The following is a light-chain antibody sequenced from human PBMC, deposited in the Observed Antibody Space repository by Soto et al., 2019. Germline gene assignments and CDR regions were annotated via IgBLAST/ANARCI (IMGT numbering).Light chain of an antibody. V-gene: IGKV1-5*03. CDR2: KAS. Sequence: DIQMTQSPSTLSASVGDRVTITCRASQNIFTWLAWYQQRPGKAPKLLIYKASSLASGVPSRFSDSGSGTEFTLTISSLQPDDLATYYCQQYNTYLTWTFGQGTKVEIK. CDR3: QQYNTYLTWT. CDR1: QNIFTW. J-gene: IGKJ1*01.